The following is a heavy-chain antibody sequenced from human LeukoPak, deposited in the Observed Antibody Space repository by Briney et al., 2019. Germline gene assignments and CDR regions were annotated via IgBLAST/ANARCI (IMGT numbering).Heavy chain of an antibody. D-gene: IGHD4/OR15-4a*01. CDR1: GFTFDDYA. CDR3: AKDIADSDYDYCYYGMDV. Sequence: GGSLRLSCAASGFTFDDYAMHWVRQAPGKGLEWVSGISWNSGSIGYADSVKGRFTISRDNAKNSLYLQMNSLRAEDTALYYCAKDIADSDYDYCYYGMDVWGQGTRSPSP. CDR2: ISWNSGSI. V-gene: IGHV3-9*01. J-gene: IGHJ6*02.